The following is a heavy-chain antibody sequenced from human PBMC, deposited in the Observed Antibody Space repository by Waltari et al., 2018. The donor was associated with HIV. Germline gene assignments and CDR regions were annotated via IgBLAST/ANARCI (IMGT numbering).Heavy chain of an antibody. CDR1: GGSITNSY. V-gene: IGHV4-59*01. CDR3: ARGGNGYAYGDYYYFGMDV. D-gene: IGHD5-18*01. CDR2: IHSSGRT. Sequence: QVHLQESGPGLVKPSETLSLTCTVSGGSITNSYWSWIRQPPGKGLEWVGYIHSSGRTNYNPSLKSRVTMSVATSKNQFSLNLSSVTTADTAVYYCARGGNGYAYGDYYYFGMDVWGQGTTVTVSS. J-gene: IGHJ6*02.